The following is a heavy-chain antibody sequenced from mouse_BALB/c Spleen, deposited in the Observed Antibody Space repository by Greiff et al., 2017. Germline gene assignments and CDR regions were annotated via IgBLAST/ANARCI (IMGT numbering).Heavy chain of an antibody. V-gene: IGHV14-1*02. CDR3: ASNYGFAY. CDR1: GFNIKDYY. CDR2: IDPENGNT. J-gene: IGHJ3*01. D-gene: IGHD2-1*01. Sequence: DVQLQESGAELVRPGALVKLSCKASGFNIKDYYMPWVKQRPEQGLEWIGWIDPENGNTIYDPKFQGKASITADTSSNTAYLQLSSLTSEDTAVYYCASNYGFAYWGQGTLVTVSA.